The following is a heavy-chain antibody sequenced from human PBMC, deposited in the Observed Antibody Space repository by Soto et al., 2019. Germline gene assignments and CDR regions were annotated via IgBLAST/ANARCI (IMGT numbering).Heavy chain of an antibody. CDR1: GFSFSISP. D-gene: IGHD7-27*01. Sequence: GGSLRLSCAASGFSFSISPMHWVRQAPGKGPEWVALISYDGTNKFYADSVKGRFTISRDNSKSTLYLQVDSLRPEDAAVYYCARDPKTSGGQHWAFNYFDSWGQGTLVTVSS. CDR2: ISYDGTNK. V-gene: IGHV3-30-3*01. CDR3: ARDPKTSGGQHWAFNYFDS. J-gene: IGHJ4*02.